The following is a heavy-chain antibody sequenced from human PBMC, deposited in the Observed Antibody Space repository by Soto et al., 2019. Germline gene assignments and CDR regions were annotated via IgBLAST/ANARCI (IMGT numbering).Heavy chain of an antibody. Sequence: GESLKISCKGSGYSFTSYWIGWVRQMPGKGLEWMGIIYPGDSDTRYSPSFQGQVTISADKSISTAYLQWSSLKASDTAMCYCASHDYYDSSGHYYGMDVWGQGTTVTVSS. CDR3: ASHDYYDSSGHYYGMDV. J-gene: IGHJ6*02. CDR2: IYPGDSDT. CDR1: GYSFTSYW. D-gene: IGHD3-22*01. V-gene: IGHV5-51*01.